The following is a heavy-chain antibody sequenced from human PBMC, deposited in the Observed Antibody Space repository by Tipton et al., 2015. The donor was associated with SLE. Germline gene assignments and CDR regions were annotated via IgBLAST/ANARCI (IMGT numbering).Heavy chain of an antibody. J-gene: IGHJ6*02. Sequence: SLRLSCAASGFTFSSYAMSWVRQAPGEGLEGVSVIYSGGSTYYADSVKGRFTISRDNSKNTLYLQMNSLRAEDTAVYYCAKDQGVINYYYGMDVWGQGTTVTVSS. D-gene: IGHD3-10*01. CDR3: AKDQGVINYYYGMDV. CDR2: IYSGGST. CDR1: GFTFSSYA. V-gene: IGHV3-23*03.